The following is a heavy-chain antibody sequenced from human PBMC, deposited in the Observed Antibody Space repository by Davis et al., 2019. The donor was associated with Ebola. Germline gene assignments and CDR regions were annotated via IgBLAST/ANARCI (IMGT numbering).Heavy chain of an antibody. CDR3: ARFIVLMVYAGFDY. CDR2: INHSGST. CDR1: GGSISSSSYY. D-gene: IGHD2-8*01. J-gene: IGHJ4*02. V-gene: IGHV4-39*07. Sequence: SETLSLTCTVSGGSISSSSYYWGWIRQPPGKGLEWIGEINHSGSTNYNPSLKSRVTISVDTSKNQFSLKLSSVTAADTAVYYCARFIVLMVYAGFDYWGQGTLATVSS.